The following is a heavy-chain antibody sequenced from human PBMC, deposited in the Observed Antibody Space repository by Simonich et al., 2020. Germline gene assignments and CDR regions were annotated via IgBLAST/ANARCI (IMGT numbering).Heavy chain of an antibody. D-gene: IGHD2-15*01. CDR3: ARASRGTWWYYYFDY. Sequence: QVQLVQSGAEVKKPGASVKVSCKASGYTFTSYGISWVRQAPGQGLEWMGGIGASNGNTNDAQKLKGRVTMTTDTSTSKAYMELRSLRSDDTAVYYCARASRGTWWYYYFDYWGQGTLVTVSS. J-gene: IGHJ4*02. V-gene: IGHV1-18*01. CDR2: IGASNGNT. CDR1: GYTFTSYG.